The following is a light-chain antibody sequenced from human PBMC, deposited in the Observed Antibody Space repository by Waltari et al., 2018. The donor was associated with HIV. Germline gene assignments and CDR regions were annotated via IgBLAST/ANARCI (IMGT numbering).Light chain of an antibody. CDR1: QSLEHSDGNTY. V-gene: IGKV2-24*01. Sequence: IVMTQTPLSSPVTLGQPASISCKSSQSLEHSDGNTYLSWLQQRPGQPPRLLFYQISNRFAGVPDRFSGSGAGTNFTLQITKVEAEDAGTYYCMQATQLPRTFGQGTKVEVK. CDR3: MQATQLPRT. CDR2: QIS. J-gene: IGKJ1*01.